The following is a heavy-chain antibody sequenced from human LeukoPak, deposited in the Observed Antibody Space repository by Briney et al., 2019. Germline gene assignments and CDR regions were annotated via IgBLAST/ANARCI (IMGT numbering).Heavy chain of an antibody. J-gene: IGHJ4*02. D-gene: IGHD6-13*01. CDR1: GFTFSTYA. V-gene: IGHV3-30*04. Sequence: GGSLRLSCAASGFTFSTYAMNWVRQAPGKGLEWVAVISDDGRHNYYADSVKGRFTISRDNAKNSLYLQMNSLRAEDTAVYYCARAAQGYSSSWSNFDYWGQGTLVTVSS. CDR2: ISDDGRHN. CDR3: ARAAQGYSSSWSNFDY.